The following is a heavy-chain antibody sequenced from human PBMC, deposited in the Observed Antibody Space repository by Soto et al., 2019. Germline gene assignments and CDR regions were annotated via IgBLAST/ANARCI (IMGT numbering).Heavy chain of an antibody. V-gene: IGHV1-18*01. J-gene: IGHJ6*02. Sequence: ASVKVSCKASGGTFSSYAISWVRQAPGQGLEWMGWISAYNGNTNYAQKLQGRVTMTTDTSTSTAYMELRSLRSGDTAVYYCARDNGFGESDVWGQGTTVTVSS. D-gene: IGHD3-10*01. CDR3: ARDNGFGESDV. CDR2: ISAYNGNT. CDR1: GGTFSSYA.